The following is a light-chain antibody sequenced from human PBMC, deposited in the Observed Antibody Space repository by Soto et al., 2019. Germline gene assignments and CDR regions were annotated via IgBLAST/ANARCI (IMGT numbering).Light chain of an antibody. Sequence: QSVLTQSASVSGSPGQSITISCTGTSSDVGGYNYVSWYQQHPGKAPKLIIYDVSNRPSGVSTSFSGSKSGNTASLTISGLQDEDEADYSCSSYTSTNSWVFGGGTKLTVL. CDR3: SSYTSTNSWV. CDR2: DVS. V-gene: IGLV2-14*01. J-gene: IGLJ3*02. CDR1: SSDVGGYNY.